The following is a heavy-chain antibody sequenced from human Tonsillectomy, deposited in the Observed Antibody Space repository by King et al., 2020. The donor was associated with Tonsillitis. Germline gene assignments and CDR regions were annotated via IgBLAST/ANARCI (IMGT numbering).Heavy chain of an antibody. V-gene: IGHV3-30*18. J-gene: IGHJ4*02. D-gene: IGHD1-26*01. Sequence: VQLVESGGGVVQPGRSLRLSCAASGFTFSSYGVHWVRQAPGKGLEWVAVISYDGSNKYYADSVKGRFTISRDNSKNTLYLQMNSLRAEDTAVYYCAKDLFTFRSGSYFCVDYWGQGTLVTVSS. CDR2: ISYDGSNK. CDR1: GFTFSSYG. CDR3: AKDLFTFRSGSYFCVDY.